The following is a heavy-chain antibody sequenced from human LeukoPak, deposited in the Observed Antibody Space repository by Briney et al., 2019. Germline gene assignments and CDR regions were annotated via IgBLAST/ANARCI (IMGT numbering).Heavy chain of an antibody. V-gene: IGHV4-30-2*01. CDR2: IYHSGST. D-gene: IGHD4-11*01. Sequence: PSETLSLTCTVSGGPISSSSYYWSWIRQPPGKGLEWIGYIYHSGSTYYNPSLKSRVTISVDRSKNQFSLKLSSVTAADTAVYYCARVFGGTVTTIDYWGQGTLVTVSS. CDR1: GGPISSSSYY. J-gene: IGHJ4*02. CDR3: ARVFGGTVTTIDY.